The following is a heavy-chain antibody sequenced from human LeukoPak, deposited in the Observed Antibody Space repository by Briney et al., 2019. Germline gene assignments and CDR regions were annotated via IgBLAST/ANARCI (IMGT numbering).Heavy chain of an antibody. CDR2: TYYRSKWYN. V-gene: IGHV6-1*01. CDR3: ATTGYSSRWYDAFDI. Sequence: SQTLSLTCAISGDSVSSDSATWNWLRQSPSRGLEWLGRTYYRSKWYNDYAVSVNSRITINPDTSKNQFSLHLKSVTPEDTAVYLCATTGYSSRWYDAFDIWGQGTLVTVSS. D-gene: IGHD6-13*01. J-gene: IGHJ3*02. CDR1: GDSVSSDSAT.